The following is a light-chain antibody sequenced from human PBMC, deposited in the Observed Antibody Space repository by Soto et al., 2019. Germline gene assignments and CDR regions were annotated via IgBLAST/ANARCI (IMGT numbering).Light chain of an antibody. CDR2: VHN. CDR3: GTWDSRLMVYV. Sequence: QSVLTQPPPVSAAPGQMVTISCSGSSSSIGSTSVSWYQQVPGTAPKFLIYVHNKRPSGIPDRYSRSKSRRSATLGIAGPHTWDEADYYCGTWDSRLMVYVFGGGTKVSV. V-gene: IGLV1-51*01. J-gene: IGLJ1*01. CDR1: SSSIGSTS.